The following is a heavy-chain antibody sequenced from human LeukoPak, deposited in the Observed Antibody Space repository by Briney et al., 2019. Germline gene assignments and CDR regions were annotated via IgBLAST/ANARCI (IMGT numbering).Heavy chain of an antibody. CDR1: GFTFSSYG. CDR2: ISSSGSAI. J-gene: IGHJ3*02. Sequence: GGSLRLSCAASGFTFSSYGLRWVRQAPGKGLDWVSYISSSGSAIYYADSVQGRFTISRDNAKNSLYLQMNSLSGEDTAVYYCAASGVVTGSPHGFDIWGQGTMVTVSS. CDR3: AASGVVTGSPHGFDI. D-gene: IGHD2-21*02. V-gene: IGHV3-48*03.